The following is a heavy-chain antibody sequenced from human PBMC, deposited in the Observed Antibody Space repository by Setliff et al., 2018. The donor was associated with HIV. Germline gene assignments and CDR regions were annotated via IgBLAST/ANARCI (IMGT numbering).Heavy chain of an antibody. CDR3: ARAPNSPYYSNVWYADH. D-gene: IGHD3-22*01. CDR1: GYNFANYW. J-gene: IGHJ5*02. V-gene: IGHV5-51*01. CDR2: FYPGDSDT. Sequence: GESLKISCKRSGYNFANYWIGWVRQMPGKGLEWMAIFYPGDSDTRYSPSFQSQVTVSADKSIGTAYLQWDSLKASDTALYFCARAPNSPYYSNVWYADHWGQGTLVTVSS.